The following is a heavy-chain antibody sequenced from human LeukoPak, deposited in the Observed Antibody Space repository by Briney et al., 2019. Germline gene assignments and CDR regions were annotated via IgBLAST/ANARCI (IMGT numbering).Heavy chain of an antibody. CDR2: ISYDGSNK. J-gene: IGHJ5*02. Sequence: GRSLRLSCAASGFTFSSYGMHWVRQAPGKGLERVAVISYDGSNKYYADSVKGRFTISRDNSKNTLYLQMNSLRAEDTAVYYCAKVWGLAGNWFDPWGQGTLVTVSS. D-gene: IGHD3-16*01. CDR3: AKVWGLAGNWFDP. V-gene: IGHV3-30*18. CDR1: GFTFSSYG.